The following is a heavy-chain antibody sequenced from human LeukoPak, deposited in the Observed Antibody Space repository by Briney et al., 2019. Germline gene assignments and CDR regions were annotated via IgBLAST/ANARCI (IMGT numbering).Heavy chain of an antibody. Sequence: GGSLRLSCAASGFTFSSYAMSWVRQAPGKGLEWVSSISSSSSYIYYADSVKGRFTISRDNAKNSLYLQMNSLSAEDTAVYYCARFDYYGSGSYYILDYWGQGTLVTVSS. J-gene: IGHJ4*02. V-gene: IGHV3-21*01. CDR1: GFTFSSYA. D-gene: IGHD3-10*01. CDR2: ISSSSSYI. CDR3: ARFDYYGSGSYYILDY.